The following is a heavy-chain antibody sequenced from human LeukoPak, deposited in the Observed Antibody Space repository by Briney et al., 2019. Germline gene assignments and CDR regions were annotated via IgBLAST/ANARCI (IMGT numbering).Heavy chain of an antibody. J-gene: IGHJ4*02. CDR1: GYTFTSYY. Sequence: ASVKVSCKASGYTFTSYYMHWVRQAPGQGLEWMGIINPSGGSTSYAQKFQGRVTVTTDTSTSTAYMELRSLRSDDTAVYYCASGLRYFDWLSSPFDYWGQGTLVTVSS. CDR2: INPSGGST. CDR3: ASGLRYFDWLSSPFDY. V-gene: IGHV1-46*01. D-gene: IGHD3-9*01.